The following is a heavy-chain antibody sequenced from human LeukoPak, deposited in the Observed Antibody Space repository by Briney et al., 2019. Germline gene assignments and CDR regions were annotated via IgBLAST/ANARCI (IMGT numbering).Heavy chain of an antibody. CDR3: ARERNYYDSSGYYSTY. V-gene: IGHV3-11*01. CDR2: ISSSGSTI. CDR1: GFTFSDYY. J-gene: IGHJ4*02. Sequence: GGSLRLSCAASGFTFSDYYMSWLRQAPGKGLEWVSYISSSGSTIYYADSVKGRFTISRDNAKNSLYLQMNSLRAEDTAVYYCARERNYYDSSGYYSTYWGQGTLVTVSS. D-gene: IGHD3-22*01.